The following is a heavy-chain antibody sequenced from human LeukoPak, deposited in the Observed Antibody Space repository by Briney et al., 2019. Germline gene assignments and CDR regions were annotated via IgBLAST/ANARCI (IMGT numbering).Heavy chain of an antibody. CDR1: GYTFTNYA. J-gene: IGHJ6*02. D-gene: IGHD6-13*01. V-gene: IGHV1-3*01. CDR3: ARGGAAALDV. Sequence: SSVKVSCKTSGYTFTNYAMHWVRQTPGQGLEWMGWINAANGNTNCSQKFQGRVTITRDTSGLTAYMELNSLTSEDTAVYYCARGGAAALDVWGQGTTVTVSS. CDR2: INAANGNT.